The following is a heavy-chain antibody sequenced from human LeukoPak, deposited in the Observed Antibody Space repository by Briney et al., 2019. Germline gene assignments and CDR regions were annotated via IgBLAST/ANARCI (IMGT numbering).Heavy chain of an antibody. CDR2: VRGSDGNT. Sequence: GGSLRLSCGASGFTFSSYSMTWVRQAPGKGLEWVSVVRGSDGNTYYADCGQGRFTISKYHTKNTVYMQLSSLRAEDTAVYCCAKDRTETTVTIDYWGQGTVVTVSS. CDR3: AKDRTETTVTIDY. D-gene: IGHD4-17*01. J-gene: IGHJ4*02. V-gene: IGHV3-23*01. CDR1: GFTFSSYS.